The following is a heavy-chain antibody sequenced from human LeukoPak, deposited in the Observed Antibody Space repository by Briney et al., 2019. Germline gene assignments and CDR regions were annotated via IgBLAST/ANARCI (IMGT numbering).Heavy chain of an antibody. Sequence: GGSLRLSCAASGFTFRNSWMHWVRQGPGKGLVWVSRVNPDGSATTYADFVKGRFTISRDNAKNTLYLQMNSLRAEDTAVYYCARADMGGAFDIWGQGTMVTVSS. CDR3: ARADMGGAFDI. CDR1: GFTFRNSW. D-gene: IGHD3-16*01. J-gene: IGHJ3*02. CDR2: VNPDGSAT. V-gene: IGHV3-74*01.